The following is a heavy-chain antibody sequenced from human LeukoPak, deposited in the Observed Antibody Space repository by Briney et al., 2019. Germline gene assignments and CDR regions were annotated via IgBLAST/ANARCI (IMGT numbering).Heavy chain of an antibody. D-gene: IGHD3-3*01. Sequence: SETLSLTCTVSGGSISSYYWSRIRQPPGKGLEWIGYIYYSGSTNYNPSLKSRVTISVDTSKNQFSLKLSSVTAADTAVYYCARAVNFWSGYYNSYWFDPWGQGTLVTVSS. J-gene: IGHJ5*02. V-gene: IGHV4-59*01. CDR2: IYYSGST. CDR1: GGSISSYY. CDR3: ARAVNFWSGYYNSYWFDP.